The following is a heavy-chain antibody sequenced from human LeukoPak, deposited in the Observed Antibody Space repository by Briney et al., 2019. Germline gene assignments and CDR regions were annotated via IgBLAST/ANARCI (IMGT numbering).Heavy chain of an antibody. V-gene: IGHV1-69*05. Sequence: SVKVSCKASGGTFSSYAISWVRQAPGQGLEWMGRIIPIFGTANYAQKFQGRVTITTDESTSTAYMELSSLRSEDTAVYYCARVVGATVGVDYWGQGTLVTVSS. CDR2: IIPIFGTA. J-gene: IGHJ4*02. CDR3: ARVVGATVGVDY. D-gene: IGHD1-26*01. CDR1: GGTFSSYA.